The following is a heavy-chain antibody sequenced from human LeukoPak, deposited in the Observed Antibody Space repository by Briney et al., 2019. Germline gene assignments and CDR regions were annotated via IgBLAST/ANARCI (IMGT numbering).Heavy chain of an antibody. Sequence: PGGSLRLSCAGSGFTFSGYSLNWVRQAPGKGLEWVSSITSSGSSMYYADSVKGRFTISRDNAKNTLYLQMNSLRAEDTAVYYCARATDGYNYYFDYWGQGTLVTVSS. CDR2: ITSSGSSM. CDR3: ARATDGYNYYFDY. V-gene: IGHV3-21*01. J-gene: IGHJ4*02. CDR1: GFTFSGYS. D-gene: IGHD5-24*01.